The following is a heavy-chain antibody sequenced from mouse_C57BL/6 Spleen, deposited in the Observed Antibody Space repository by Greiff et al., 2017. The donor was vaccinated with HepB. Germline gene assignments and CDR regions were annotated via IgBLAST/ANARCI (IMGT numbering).Heavy chain of an antibody. CDR3: AIYYGYDGPWFAY. CDR1: GYTFTSYW. J-gene: IGHJ3*01. Sequence: QVQLQQSGAELVKPGASVKLSCKASGYTFTSYWMHWVKQRPGQGLEWIGMIHPNSGSTNYNEKFKSKATLTVDKSSSTAYMQLSSLTSEDSAVYYCAIYYGYDGPWFAYWGQGTLVTVSA. V-gene: IGHV1-64*01. CDR2: IHPNSGST. D-gene: IGHD2-2*01.